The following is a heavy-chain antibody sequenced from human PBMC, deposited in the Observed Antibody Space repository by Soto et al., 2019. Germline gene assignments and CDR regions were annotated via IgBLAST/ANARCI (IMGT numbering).Heavy chain of an antibody. V-gene: IGHV3-30*18. J-gene: IGHJ5*02. CDR2: ISYDGSNK. CDR3: AKDFTGYSNWFDP. D-gene: IGHD3-9*01. CDR1: GFTFSSYG. Sequence: QVQLVESGGGVVQPGRSLRLSCAASGFTFSSYGMHWVRQAPGKGLERVAVISYDGSNKYYADSVKGRFTISRDNSKNTLYLQMNSLRAEDTAVYYCAKDFTGYSNWFDPWGQGTLVTVSS.